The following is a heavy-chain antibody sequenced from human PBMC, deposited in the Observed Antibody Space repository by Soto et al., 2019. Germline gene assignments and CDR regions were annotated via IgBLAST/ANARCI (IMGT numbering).Heavy chain of an antibody. D-gene: IGHD3-22*01. J-gene: IGHJ4*02. CDR3: ARVSPGYYDSSGFYFDY. Sequence: GASVKVSCKASGGTFSSYAISWVRQAPGQGLEWMGGIIPIFGTANYAQKFQGRVTTTADESTSTAYMELSSLRSEDTAVYYCARVSPGYYDSSGFYFDYWGQGTLVTVS. CDR2: IIPIFGTA. V-gene: IGHV1-69*13. CDR1: GGTFSSYA.